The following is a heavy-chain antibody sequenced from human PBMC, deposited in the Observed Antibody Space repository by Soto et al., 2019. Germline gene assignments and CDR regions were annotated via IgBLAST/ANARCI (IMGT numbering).Heavy chain of an antibody. V-gene: IGHV3-43D*03. CDR3: AKDIRRYSWRYYYYYYYGMDV. Sequence: GGSLRLSCAASGFTFDDYAMHWVRQPPGKGLGWVSLIIWDGGNTYYADSVKGRFTISRDNSKNSMYLQMNILRAEDTALYYCAKDIRRYSWRYYYYYYYGMDVWGQGTTVTVSS. J-gene: IGHJ6*02. CDR2: IIWDGGNT. D-gene: IGHD1-26*01. CDR1: GFTFDDYA.